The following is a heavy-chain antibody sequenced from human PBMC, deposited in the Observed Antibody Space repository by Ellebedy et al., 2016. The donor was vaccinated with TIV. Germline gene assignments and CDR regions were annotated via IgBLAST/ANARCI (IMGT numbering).Heavy chain of an antibody. J-gene: IGHJ5*02. CDR3: ARHANSSSHLPSTAFDP. D-gene: IGHD6-6*01. Sequence: SETLSLTCAVYGGSFSGYYWSWIRQHPGKGLEWIGYIYYSGSTYYNPSLKSRVTISVDTSKNQFSLKLSSVTAADTAVYYCARHANSSSHLPSTAFDPWGQGTLVTVSS. CDR2: IYYSGST. V-gene: IGHV4-34*01. CDR1: GGSFSGYY.